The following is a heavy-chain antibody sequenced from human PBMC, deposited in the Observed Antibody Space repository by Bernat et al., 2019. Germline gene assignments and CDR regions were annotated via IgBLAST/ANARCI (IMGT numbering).Heavy chain of an antibody. CDR3: ARDGAPYNDFWGGYYGYKDYGSDV. D-gene: IGHD3-3*01. Sequence: EVQLVESGGGLVQPGGSLRLSCAASGFTFSSYAMHWVRQAPGKGLEYVSAISSNGGSTYYANSVKGRFTISRDNSKNTLDLQMGRLRGEDMAVYYCARDGAPYNDFWGGYYGYKDYGSDVRGQGNTVKVSS. CDR2: ISSNGGST. CDR1: GFTFSSYA. V-gene: IGHV3-64*01. J-gene: IGHJ6*02.